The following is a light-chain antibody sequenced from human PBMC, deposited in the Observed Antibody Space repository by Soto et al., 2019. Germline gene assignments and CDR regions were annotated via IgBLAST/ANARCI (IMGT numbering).Light chain of an antibody. CDR3: QQLDSYPLT. J-gene: IGKJ4*01. CDR2: AAS. Sequence: DLQLTQSPSFLSASVGDRVTITCRASQGINNYLAWYQQKPGKAPKLLIYAASTLQSGVPSGFSGSGSGTEDTLTISSLQPEDFATYYCQQLDSYPLTFGGGTKLEIK. V-gene: IGKV1-9*01. CDR1: QGINNY.